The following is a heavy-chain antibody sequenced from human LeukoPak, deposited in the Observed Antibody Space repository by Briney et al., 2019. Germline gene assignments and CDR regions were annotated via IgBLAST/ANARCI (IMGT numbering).Heavy chain of an antibody. CDR3: ARWAGVTDY. CDR1: GFTFENYW. CDR2: IKQDGSVE. D-gene: IGHD5-18*01. V-gene: IGHV3-7*01. J-gene: IGHJ4*02. Sequence: GGSLRLSCAASGFTFENYWMSWVRQAPGKGPEWVANIKQDGSVEHYLDSVKGRFTISRDNAKDSLLLQMNSLRAEDTALYYCARWAGVTDYWGQGTLVTVSS.